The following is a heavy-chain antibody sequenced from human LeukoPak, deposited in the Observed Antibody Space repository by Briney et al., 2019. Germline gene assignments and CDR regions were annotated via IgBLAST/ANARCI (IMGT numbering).Heavy chain of an antibody. V-gene: IGHV3-23*01. Sequence: GGSLRLSCVASGFTFSSYATNWVRQAPGKGLEWVSSINGSGDRTYYADSVKGRFTISRDNSKNTLYLQMNSLRAEDTAVYYCAKPARTDYADYWGQEPWSPSPQ. CDR2: INGSGDRT. CDR3: AKPARTDYADY. CDR1: GFTFSSYA. D-gene: IGHD1-14*01. J-gene: IGHJ4*01.